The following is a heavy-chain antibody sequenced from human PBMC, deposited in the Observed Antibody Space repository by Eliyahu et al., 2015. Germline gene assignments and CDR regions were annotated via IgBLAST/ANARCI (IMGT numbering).Heavy chain of an antibody. J-gene: IGHJ4*02. CDR1: GFTFXCYW. D-gene: IGHD3-3*01. V-gene: IGHV3-7*01. Sequence: EVQLVESGGGLVQPGGSLRLSCXASGFTFXCYWMXGVRQAPGKGLEWVANIKQDGSEKYYVDSVKGRFTISRDNAKNSLYLQMNSLRAEDTAVYYCARAYDFWSGYYPYYFDYWGQGTLVTVSS. CDR2: IKQDGSEK. CDR3: ARAYDFWSGYYPYYFDY.